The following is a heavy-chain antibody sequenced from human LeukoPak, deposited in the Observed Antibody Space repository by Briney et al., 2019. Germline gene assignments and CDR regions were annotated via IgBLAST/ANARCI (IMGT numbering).Heavy chain of an antibody. Sequence: PSETLSLTCSVSGGSVSNYYWSWIRQPPGKGLEWIGYVYNTGSTNYNPSLKSRVTMFEDKSKNQFSLRLYSVTVADTAVYYCARHFAYSSSSYFDYWGQGSLVTVSS. J-gene: IGHJ4*02. V-gene: IGHV4-59*08. CDR1: GGSVSNYY. CDR2: VYNTGST. CDR3: ARHFAYSSSSYFDY. D-gene: IGHD6-6*01.